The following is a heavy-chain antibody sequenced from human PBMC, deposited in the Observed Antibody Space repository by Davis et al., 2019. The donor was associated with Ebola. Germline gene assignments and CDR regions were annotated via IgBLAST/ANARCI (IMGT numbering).Heavy chain of an antibody. CDR2: ISYDGSNK. CDR1: GFTFSSYG. D-gene: IGHD6-6*01. CDR3: ATTVPDY. V-gene: IGHV3-30*03. Sequence: GGSLRFSCAASGFTFSSYGMHWVRQAPGKGLEWVAVISYDGSNKYYADSVKGRFTISRDNSKNTLYLQMNSLRAEDTAVYYCATTVPDYWGQGTLVTVSS. J-gene: IGHJ4*02.